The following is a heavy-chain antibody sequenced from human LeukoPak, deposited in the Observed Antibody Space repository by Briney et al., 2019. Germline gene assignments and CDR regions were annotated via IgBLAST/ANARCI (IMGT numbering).Heavy chain of an antibody. Sequence: GASVKVSCKTSGYTFIDYYLHWVRQAPGQGLEWMGWINPNSGGTSSAQKFQGRVTMTRDPSITTVYMEVSWLTSDDTAIYYYARADRLDGGPYLIGPWGQGTLVTVSS. J-gene: IGHJ5*02. CDR3: ARADRLDGGPYLIGP. V-gene: IGHV1-2*02. D-gene: IGHD6-6*01. CDR1: GYTFIDYY. CDR2: INPNSGGT.